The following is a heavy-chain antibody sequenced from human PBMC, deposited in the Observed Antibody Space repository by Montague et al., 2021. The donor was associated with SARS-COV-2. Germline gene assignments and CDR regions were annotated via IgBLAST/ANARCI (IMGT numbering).Heavy chain of an antibody. D-gene: IGHD6-13*01. CDR1: GFIFDDYG. Sequence: SLRLSCAASGFIFDDYGMHWVRQAPGKGLEWVSGISWNSGTIDYADSVKGRFTISRDNAKNSLYLQMNRLRAEDTALYYCAKDLEAGTAHVASVFDFWGQGTMVTVSS. V-gene: IGHV3-9*01. J-gene: IGHJ3*01. CDR3: AKDLEAGTAHVASVFDF. CDR2: ISWNSGTI.